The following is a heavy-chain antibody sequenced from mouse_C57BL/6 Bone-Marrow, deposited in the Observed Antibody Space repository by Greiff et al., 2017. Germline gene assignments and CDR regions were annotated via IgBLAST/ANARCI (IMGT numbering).Heavy chain of an antibody. CDR3: TTDYFDY. Sequence: EVKLVESGAELVRPGASVKLSCTASGFNIKDDYMHWVKQRPEQGLEWIGWIDPENGDTEYASKFQGKATITADTPSNTAYLQLSSLTSEDTAVYYCTTDYFDYWGQGTTLTVSS. CDR1: GFNIKDDY. CDR2: IDPENGDT. J-gene: IGHJ2*01. V-gene: IGHV14-4*01.